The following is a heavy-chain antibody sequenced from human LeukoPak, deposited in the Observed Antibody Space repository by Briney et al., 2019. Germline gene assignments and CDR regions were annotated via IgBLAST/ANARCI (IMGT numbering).Heavy chain of an antibody. CDR3: ADYGVSGVRNNFY. CDR2: ISVASNT. CDR1: GLAFSSYA. J-gene: IGHJ4*02. Sequence: GGSLRLSCAASGLAFSSYAMSWVRQAPGKGLEWVSTISVASNTFYADSVKGRFTISRDNSRNTVYLQMTSLRADDTAVYYCADYGVSGVRNNFYWGQGTLVTVPS. D-gene: IGHD3-3*01. V-gene: IGHV3-23*01.